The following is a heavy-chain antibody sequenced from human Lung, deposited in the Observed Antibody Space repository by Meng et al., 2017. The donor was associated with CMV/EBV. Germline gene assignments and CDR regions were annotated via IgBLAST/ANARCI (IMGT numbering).Heavy chain of an antibody. CDR3: AKDLHSGWSYYFDY. D-gene: IGHD6-19*01. CDR1: GFTFRTYA. V-gene: IGHV3-23*01. CDR2: ISGSGGTT. J-gene: IGHJ4*02. Sequence: GESLKISCAASGFTFRTYAMSWVRQVPGKGLEWVSSISGSGGTTHYVDSVKGRFTISKDTSRDTLYLQMNSLRAEDTAVYYCAKDLHSGWSYYFDYWGQGALVTVSS.